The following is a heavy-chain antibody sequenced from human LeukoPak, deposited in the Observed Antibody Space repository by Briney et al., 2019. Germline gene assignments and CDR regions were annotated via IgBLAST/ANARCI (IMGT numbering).Heavy chain of an antibody. CDR2: IKQDGSEK. CDR1: GFTFSSYW. Sequence: PGGSLRPSCAASGFTFSSYWMSWVRQAPRKGLEWVANIKQDGSEKYYVDSVKGRFTISRDNAKNSLYLQMNSLRAEDTAVYYCARAQDPNYYGSGSYFSSEDAFDIWGQGTMVTVSS. V-gene: IGHV3-7*01. J-gene: IGHJ3*02. CDR3: ARAQDPNYYGSGSYFSSEDAFDI. D-gene: IGHD3-10*01.